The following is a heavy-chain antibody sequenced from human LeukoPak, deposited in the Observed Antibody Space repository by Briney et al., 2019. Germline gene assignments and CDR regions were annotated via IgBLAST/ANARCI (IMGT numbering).Heavy chain of an antibody. CDR3: ARDHYYDSSGYLGYFDY. D-gene: IGHD3-22*01. J-gene: IGHJ4*02. Sequence: ASVKVSCKASGGTFSSYAISWVRQAPGQGLEWVGRIIPIFGTANYAQKFQGRVTITTDESTSTAYMELSSLRSEDTAVYYCARDHYYDSSGYLGYFDYWGQGTLVTVSS. V-gene: IGHV1-69*05. CDR1: GGTFSSYA. CDR2: IIPIFGTA.